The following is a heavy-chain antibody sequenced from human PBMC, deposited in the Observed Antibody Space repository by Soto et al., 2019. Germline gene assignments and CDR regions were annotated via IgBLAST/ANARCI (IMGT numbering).Heavy chain of an antibody. Sequence: ASVKVSCKASGYTFTGYYMHWVRQAPGQGLEWMGWINPNSGGTNYAQKFQGRVTMTRDASISTAYMELSRLRSDDTAVYYCALLRLGELSPDAFDIWGQGTMVTVSS. CDR3: ALLRLGELSPDAFDI. CDR2: INPNSGGT. D-gene: IGHD3-16*02. CDR1: GYTFTGYY. V-gene: IGHV1-2*02. J-gene: IGHJ3*02.